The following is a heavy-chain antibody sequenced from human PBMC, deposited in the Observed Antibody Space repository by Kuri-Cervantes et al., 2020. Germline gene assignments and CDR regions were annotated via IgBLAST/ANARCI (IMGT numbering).Heavy chain of an antibody. D-gene: IGHD3-22*01. CDR2: INYSGRT. Sequence: SETLSLTCSVSGGSISSRSYYWDWIRQSPGKGLEWIGTINYSGRTDYNPSLKSRVTISVDTSKNQFSLKLSSVTAADTAVYYCARTAMIVVNAFDIWGQGTMVTVSS. CDR1: GGSISSRSYY. CDR3: ARTAMIVVNAFDI. V-gene: IGHV4-39*07. J-gene: IGHJ3*02.